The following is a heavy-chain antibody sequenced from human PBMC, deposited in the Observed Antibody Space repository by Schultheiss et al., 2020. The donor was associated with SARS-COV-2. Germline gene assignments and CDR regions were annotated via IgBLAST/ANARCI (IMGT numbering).Heavy chain of an antibody. D-gene: IGHD4-23*01. J-gene: IGHJ5*02. V-gene: IGHV4-61*08. CDR3: ARDENYGGNSGFDP. CDR1: GGSISSGGYY. CDR2: IYYSGST. Sequence: SQTLSLTCTVSGGSISSGGYYWGWIRQPPGKGLEWIGYIYYSGSTNYNPSLKSRVTISVDTSKNQFSLKLSSVTAADTAVYYCARDENYGGNSGFDPWGQGTLVTVSS.